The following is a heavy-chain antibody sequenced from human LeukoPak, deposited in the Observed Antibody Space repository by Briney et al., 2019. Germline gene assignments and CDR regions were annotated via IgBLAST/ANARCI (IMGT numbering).Heavy chain of an antibody. Sequence: PSETLSLTCAVYGGSFSGYYWSWIRQPPGKGLEWIGEINHSGSTNYNPSLKSRVTISVDTSKNQFSLKLSSVTAADTAVYYCARGLMNCSSTSCYEDYYYDSSDYWGQGTLVTVSS. CDR1: GGSFSGYY. D-gene: IGHD2-2*01. CDR3: ARGLMNCSSTSCYEDYYYDSSDY. J-gene: IGHJ4*02. CDR2: INHSGST. V-gene: IGHV4-34*01.